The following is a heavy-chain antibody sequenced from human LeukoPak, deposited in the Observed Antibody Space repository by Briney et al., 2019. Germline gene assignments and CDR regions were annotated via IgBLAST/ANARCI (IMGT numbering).Heavy chain of an antibody. CDR3: ARQIASAGTAGFDF. V-gene: IGHV4-4*07. CDR1: GGSISSYY. Sequence: SETLSLTCTVSGGSISSYYWSWIRQPAGKGLEWIGRIYSTGSTNYNPSLKSRVTMSVDTSKNLFSLRLRSVTAADTAVYYCARQIASAGTAGFDFWGQGALVTVSS. CDR2: IYSTGST. D-gene: IGHD6-13*01. J-gene: IGHJ4*02.